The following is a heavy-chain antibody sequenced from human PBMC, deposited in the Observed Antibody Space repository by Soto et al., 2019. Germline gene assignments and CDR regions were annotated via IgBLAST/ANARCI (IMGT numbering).Heavy chain of an antibody. V-gene: IGHV4-39*01. J-gene: IGHJ4*02. CDR3: ARPGRYCSSTSCYSDY. CDR1: GGSISSSSYY. D-gene: IGHD2-2*02. Sequence: SETLSLTCTVSGGSISSSSYYWGWIRQPPGKGLEWIGSIYYSGSTYYNPSLKSRVTISVDTSKNQFSLKLSSVTAADTAVYYCARPGRYCSSTSCYSDYWGQGTLVTVSS. CDR2: IYYSGST.